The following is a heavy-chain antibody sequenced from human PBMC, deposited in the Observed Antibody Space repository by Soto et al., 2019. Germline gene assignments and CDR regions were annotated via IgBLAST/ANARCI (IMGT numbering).Heavy chain of an antibody. D-gene: IGHD6-6*01. CDR2: IYNGGGT. Sequence: EVQRVETGGGLNQPGGSLRLSCAASGFTVSCNYMSWVRQAPGKGLEWVSVIYNGGGTYYADSVKGRFTISRDNSKNTLYLQMNSLRAEDTAVYYCASTRGSSYDYWGQGTLVTVSS. V-gene: IGHV3-53*02. J-gene: IGHJ4*02. CDR3: ASTRGSSYDY. CDR1: GFTVSCNY.